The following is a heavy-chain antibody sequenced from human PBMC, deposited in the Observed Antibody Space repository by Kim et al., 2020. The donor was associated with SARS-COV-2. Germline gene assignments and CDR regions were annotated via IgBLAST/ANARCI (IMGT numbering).Heavy chain of an antibody. CDR3: ARSAHSRSGTYLDF. V-gene: IGHV1-2*02. CDR1: GYTFTDYY. CDR2: INPYSGDT. D-gene: IGHD3-3*01. J-gene: IGHJ4*02. Sequence: ASVKVSCKASGYTFTDYYIHWVRQAPGQGLEWMGWINPYSGDTNYAQKFQGRVTMTRDTSISTPYVELSSLRSDDTAVYYCARSAHSRSGTYLDFWGQGTLLTVSS.